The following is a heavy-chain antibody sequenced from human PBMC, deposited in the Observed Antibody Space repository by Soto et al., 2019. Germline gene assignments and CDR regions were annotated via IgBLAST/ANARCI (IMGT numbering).Heavy chain of an antibody. V-gene: IGHV1-69*13. CDR1: GGTFSSYA. D-gene: IGHD2-2*01. Sequence: SVKVSCKASGGTFSSYAISWLRQAPGQGLEWMGGIIPIFGTANYAQKFQGRVTITADESTSTAYMEMSRLRSEDTAVYYCARAGHYCRSTSCYSLIEYSGQGTMVTVSS. J-gene: IGHJ4*02. CDR3: ARAGHYCRSTSCYSLIEY. CDR2: IIPIFGTA.